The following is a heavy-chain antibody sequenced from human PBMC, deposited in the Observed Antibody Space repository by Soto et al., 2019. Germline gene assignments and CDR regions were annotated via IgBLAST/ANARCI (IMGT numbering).Heavy chain of an antibody. CDR3: ARDLPAAGTVLGRYYYMDV. CDR2: ISSNGGST. D-gene: IGHD6-13*01. J-gene: IGHJ6*03. Sequence: EVQLVESGGGLVQPGGSLRLSCAASGFTFSSYAMHWVRQAPGKGLEYVSAISSNGGSTYYANSVKGRFTISRDNSKNTLYLQMGSLRAEDMAVYYCARDLPAAGTVLGRYYYMDVWGKGTTVTVSS. CDR1: GFTFSSYA. V-gene: IGHV3-64*01.